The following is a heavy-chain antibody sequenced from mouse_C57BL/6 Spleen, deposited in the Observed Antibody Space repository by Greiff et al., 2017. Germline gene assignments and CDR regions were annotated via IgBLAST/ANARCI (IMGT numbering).Heavy chain of an antibody. V-gene: IGHV14-2*01. J-gene: IGHJ2*01. CDR2: IDPEDGET. CDR3: AYPGNYFDY. CDR1: GFNIKDYY. Sequence: VQLQQSGAELVKPGASVKLSCTASGFNIKDYYMHWVKQRTEQGLEWIGRIDPEDGETKYAPKFQGKATLTADTSSNTAYLQLSSLTSEDTAVYYCAYPGNYFDYWGQGTTLTVSS.